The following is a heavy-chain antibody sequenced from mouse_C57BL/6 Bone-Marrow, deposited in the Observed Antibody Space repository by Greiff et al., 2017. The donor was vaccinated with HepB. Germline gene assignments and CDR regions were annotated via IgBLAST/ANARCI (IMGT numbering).Heavy chain of an antibody. CDR2: INYDGSST. CDR3: ARERRLRYYAMDY. J-gene: IGHJ4*01. Sequence: KLVESEGGLVQPGSSMKLSCTASGFTFSDYYMAWVRQVPEKGLEWVANINYDGSSTYYLDSLKSRFIISRDNAKNILYLQMSSLKSEDTATYYCARERRLRYYAMDYWGQGTSVTVSS. V-gene: IGHV5-16*01. D-gene: IGHD1-1*01. CDR1: GFTFSDYY.